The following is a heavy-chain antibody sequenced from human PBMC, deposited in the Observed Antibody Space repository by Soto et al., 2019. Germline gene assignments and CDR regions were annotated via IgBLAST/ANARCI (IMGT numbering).Heavy chain of an antibody. V-gene: IGHV3-74*01. CDR2: IKSDGST. J-gene: IGHJ4*01. CDR3: ARGGYGIYGVDQ. CDR1: GFIFPKFW. D-gene: IGHD6-25*01. Sequence: GAPRLPFASSGFIFPKFWVHWVPQVPGKGLEWVSRIKSDGSTYYADSVKGRFTLSRDNAKNTVYLQMNSLRAEDTAVYYCARGGYGIYGVDQWGQRTPVTVSS.